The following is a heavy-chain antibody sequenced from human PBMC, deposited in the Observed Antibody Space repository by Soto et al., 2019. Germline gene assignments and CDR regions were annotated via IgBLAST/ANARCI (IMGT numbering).Heavy chain of an antibody. V-gene: IGHV3-20*04. CDR1: GFTFEDHG. CDR2: INWSGSST. Sequence: GGSLRLSCAASGFTFEDHGMTWVRQVPGKGLEWVAEINWSGSSTSYAVSVKGRFTISRDNAKNSLYLQMNSLRAEDTALYFCARDGGVAVDVDDYDIWGQGTMVTVSS. D-gene: IGHD6-19*01. J-gene: IGHJ3*02. CDR3: ARDGGVAVDVDDYDI.